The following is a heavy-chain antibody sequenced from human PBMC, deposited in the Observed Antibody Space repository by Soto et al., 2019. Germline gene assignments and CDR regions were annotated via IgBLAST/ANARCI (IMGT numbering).Heavy chain of an antibody. J-gene: IGHJ4*02. Sequence: GGSLRLSCAASGFIFSNHAMSWVRQAPGKGLEWVSGISASGNLIYYADSVKGRFNMSRDNSRNTLYLQMNSLRAEDTAVYFCAKRQGIGSAAKNFDFWGQGTLVTVSS. CDR2: ISASGNLI. V-gene: IGHV3-23*01. D-gene: IGHD6-13*01. CDR1: GFIFSNHA. CDR3: AKRQGIGSAAKNFDF.